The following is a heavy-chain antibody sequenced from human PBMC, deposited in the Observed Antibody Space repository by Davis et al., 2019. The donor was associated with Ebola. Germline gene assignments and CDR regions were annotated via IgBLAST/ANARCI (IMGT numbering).Heavy chain of an antibody. CDR1: GYTFTSYA. J-gene: IGHJ4*02. D-gene: IGHD4-17*01. Sequence: ASVKVSCKASGYTFTSYAMLWVRQAPGQRLEWMGWISAYNGNTNYAQKLQGRVTMTTDTSTSTAYMELRSLRSDDTAVYYCATDSMTTVTFVYWGQGTLVTVSS. CDR2: ISAYNGNT. V-gene: IGHV1-18*01. CDR3: ATDSMTTVTFVY.